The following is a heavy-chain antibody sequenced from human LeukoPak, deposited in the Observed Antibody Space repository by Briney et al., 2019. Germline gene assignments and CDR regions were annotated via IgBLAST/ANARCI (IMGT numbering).Heavy chain of an antibody. CDR3: AKEIYDILTEGVDY. D-gene: IGHD3-9*01. V-gene: IGHV3-30*18. CDR1: GITFSSCG. J-gene: IGHJ4*02. CDR2: ISYDGSKE. Sequence: SGGSLRLSCAASGITFSSCGMHWFRQAPGKGLEWMALISYDGSKEFYADSVKGRFTISRDNSQDTLYLQMNSLGPEDTAVYFCAKEIYDILTEGVDYWGQGALVTVSS.